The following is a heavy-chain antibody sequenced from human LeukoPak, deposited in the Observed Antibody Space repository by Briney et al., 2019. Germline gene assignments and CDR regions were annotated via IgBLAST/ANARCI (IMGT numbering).Heavy chain of an antibody. CDR1: GGSFSGYY. J-gene: IGHJ6*02. V-gene: IGHV4-34*01. Sequence: PSETLSLTCAVYGGSFSGYYWSWIRQPPGKGLEWIGEINHSGSTNYNPSLKSRVTISVDTSKNQFSLKLSSVTAPDTAVYYCARGPPYSSSWPPYYYYGMDVWGQGTTVTVS. D-gene: IGHD6-13*01. CDR3: ARGPPYSSSWPPYYYYGMDV. CDR2: INHSGST.